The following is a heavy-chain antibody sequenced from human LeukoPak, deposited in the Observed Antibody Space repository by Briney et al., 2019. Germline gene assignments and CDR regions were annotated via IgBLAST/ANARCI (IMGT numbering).Heavy chain of an antibody. V-gene: IGHV3-30*02. J-gene: IGHJ4*02. CDR2: VRYDGSNK. D-gene: IGHD4-17*01. Sequence: GGSLRLSCAASGFSFSTYGMHWVRLAPGKGLEWVAFVRYDGSNKYYADSVKGRFTISRDNSKNTLYLQMNSLRAEDTAVYYCAKGRGDYGDSPHYWGQGTLVTVSS. CDR1: GFSFSTYG. CDR3: AKGRGDYGDSPHY.